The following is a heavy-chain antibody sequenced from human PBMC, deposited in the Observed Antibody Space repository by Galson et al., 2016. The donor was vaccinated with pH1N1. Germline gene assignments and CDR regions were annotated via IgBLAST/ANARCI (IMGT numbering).Heavy chain of an antibody. V-gene: IGHV1-2*02. CDR3: ARVSSSIPFDP. CDR2: INPDSGST. Sequence: SVKVSCKASGCTFTGYYIHWVRQAPGQGLEWMGWINPDSGSTTYAQNLLGRVTMTRDTSISTAFMEVNSLKSDDTAVYYCARVSSSIPFDPWGQGPLVTVSS. J-gene: IGHJ5*02. D-gene: IGHD6-13*01. CDR1: GCTFTGYY.